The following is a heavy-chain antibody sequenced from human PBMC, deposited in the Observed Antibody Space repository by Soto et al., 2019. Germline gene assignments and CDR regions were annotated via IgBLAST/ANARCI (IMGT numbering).Heavy chain of an antibody. D-gene: IGHD4-17*01. CDR1: GFTFDDYA. J-gene: IGHJ4*02. V-gene: IGHV3-9*01. Sequence: EVQLVESGGGLVQPGRSLRLSCAASGFTFDDYAMHWVRQAPGKGLEWVSGISWNSGTIGYADSVKGRFAISRDNAKNSLYLQMNSLTAEDTALYYCAKDIDRALTVTIGYWGQGTLVTVSS. CDR2: ISWNSGTI. CDR3: AKDIDRALTVTIGY.